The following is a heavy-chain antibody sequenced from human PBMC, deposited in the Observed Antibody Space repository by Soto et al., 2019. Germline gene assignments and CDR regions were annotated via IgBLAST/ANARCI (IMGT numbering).Heavy chain of an antibody. CDR1: GGTFSSYA. J-gene: IGHJ4*02. CDR2: IIPIFGTA. CDR3: ARDSTLVRGVIPHFDY. D-gene: IGHD3-10*01. Sequence: SVKVSCKSSGGTFSSYAIIWVRQAPGQGLEWMGGIIPIFGTANYAKKSQGRVTITADESTSTAYMELSSLRSEATDVYYCARDSTLVRGVIPHFDYWGQGTLVTVSS. V-gene: IGHV1-69*13.